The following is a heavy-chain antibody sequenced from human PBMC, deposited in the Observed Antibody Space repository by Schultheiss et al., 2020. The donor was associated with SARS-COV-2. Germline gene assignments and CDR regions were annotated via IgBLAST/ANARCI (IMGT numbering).Heavy chain of an antibody. CDR3: ARGYCSSTSCKRFDP. D-gene: IGHD2-2*01. CDR1: GGSISSYY. Sequence: SETLSLTCTVSGGSISSYYWSWIRQPAGKGLEWIGEINHSGSTNYNPSLKSRVTISVDTSKNQFSLKLSSVTAADTAVYYCARGYCSSTSCKRFDPWGQGTLVTVSS. J-gene: IGHJ5*02. V-gene: IGHV4-34*01. CDR2: INHSGST.